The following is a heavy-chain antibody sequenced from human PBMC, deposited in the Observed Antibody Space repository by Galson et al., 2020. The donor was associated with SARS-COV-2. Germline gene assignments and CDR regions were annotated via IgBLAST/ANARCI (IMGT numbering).Heavy chain of an antibody. CDR2: INHSGST. CDR3: ARGDGMRGVDY. CDR1: GGSSSGYY. D-gene: IGHD3-10*01. V-gene: IGHV4-34*01. Sequence: SETLSLTCAVYGGSSSGYYWSWIRQPPGRGLEWLGEINHSGSTNYNPSLKSRVTISVDTSKNQFSLKLSSVTAADTAVYYCARGDGMRGVDYWGQGTLVTVSS. J-gene: IGHJ4*02.